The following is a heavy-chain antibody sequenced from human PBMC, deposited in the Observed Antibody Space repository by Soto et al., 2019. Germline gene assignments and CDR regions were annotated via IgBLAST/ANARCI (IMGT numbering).Heavy chain of an antibody. D-gene: IGHD3-16*02. CDR2: IYYSGST. Sequence: QLQLQESGPGLVKPSETLSLTCAVSGGSISSSSYYWGWIRQPPGKGLEWVGSIYYSGSTYYNPSLKSRVTISVDTSKNQFSLKLSSVTAADTAVYYCARHEPTMITCGGGIVIPGVNFDYWGQGTLVTVSS. V-gene: IGHV4-39*01. CDR1: GGSISSSSYY. J-gene: IGHJ4*02. CDR3: ARHEPTMITCGGGIVIPGVNFDY.